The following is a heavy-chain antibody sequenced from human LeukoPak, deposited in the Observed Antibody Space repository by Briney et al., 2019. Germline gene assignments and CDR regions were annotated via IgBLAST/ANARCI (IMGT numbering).Heavy chain of an antibody. CDR1: GYSISSGYY. Sequence: PSETLSLTCTVSGYSISSGYYWGWIRQPPGKGLEWIGNIYHSGSTYYNPSLKSRVTISVDTSKNQFSLNLRSVTPEDTAVYYCARNLIPEQLVLNFWGQGTLVTVSS. V-gene: IGHV4-38-2*02. D-gene: IGHD6-13*01. CDR2: IYHSGST. CDR3: ARNLIPEQLVLNF. J-gene: IGHJ4*02.